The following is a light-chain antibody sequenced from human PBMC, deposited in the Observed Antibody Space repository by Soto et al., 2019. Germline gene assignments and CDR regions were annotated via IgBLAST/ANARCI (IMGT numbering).Light chain of an antibody. Sequence: EIVMTQSPATLSVSPGERATLSCRASQSISTKLAWYQQKPGQAPRVLIYGASTRATGIPARFSGSGSGTVVTLTSSSLQSEDFAVYHCQHYNDWPPTWTFGQGTRVEIK. V-gene: IGKV3-15*01. J-gene: IGKJ1*01. CDR2: GAS. CDR3: QHYNDWPPTWT. CDR1: QSISTK.